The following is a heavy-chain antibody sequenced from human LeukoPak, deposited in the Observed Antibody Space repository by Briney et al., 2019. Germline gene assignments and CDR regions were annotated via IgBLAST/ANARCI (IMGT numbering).Heavy chain of an antibody. V-gene: IGHV3-48*01. CDR1: GFTFSSYS. Sequence: GGSLGLSCAASGFTFSSYSMNWVRQAPGKGLEWVSYIGSTTVYYADSVKGRFTISRDSAKNPLYLQMNSLRAEDTAVYYWARDRGYCSGGICYGNWFDSWGQGTLVTVSS. J-gene: IGHJ5*01. D-gene: IGHD2-15*01. CDR3: ARDRGYCSGGICYGNWFDS. CDR2: IGSTTV.